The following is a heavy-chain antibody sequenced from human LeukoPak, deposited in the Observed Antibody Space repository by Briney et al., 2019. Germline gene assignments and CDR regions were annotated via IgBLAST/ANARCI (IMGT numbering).Heavy chain of an antibody. CDR2: IYYSGST. J-gene: IGHJ4*02. D-gene: IGHD3-22*01. CDR1: GGSISSSSYY. CDR3: ARDPRPYDSSGYYLDY. Sequence: SETLSLTCTVSGGSISSSSYYWGWIRQPPGKGLEWIGSIYYSGSTYYNPSLKSRVTISVDTSKNQFSLKLSSVTAADTAVYYCARDPRPYDSSGYYLDYWGQGTLVTVSS. V-gene: IGHV4-39*07.